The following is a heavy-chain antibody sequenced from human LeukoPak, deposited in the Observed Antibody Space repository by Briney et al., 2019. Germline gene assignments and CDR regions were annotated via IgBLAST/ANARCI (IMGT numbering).Heavy chain of an antibody. J-gene: IGHJ4*02. V-gene: IGHV1-46*01. CDR1: GYTFTGYY. CDR3: AREEYNSGRHNFDS. D-gene: IGHD6-19*01. CDR2: INPSGGST. Sequence: GASVKVSCQASGYTFTGYYIHWVRQAPGQGLEWMGIINPSGGSTSYEQKFQGRVTMTRDMSTSTLYMELSSLRSEDTAVYYCAREEYNSGRHNFDSWGQGTLVTVSS.